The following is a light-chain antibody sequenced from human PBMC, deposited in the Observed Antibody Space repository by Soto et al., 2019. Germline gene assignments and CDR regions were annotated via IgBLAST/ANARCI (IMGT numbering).Light chain of an antibody. CDR3: LQYFNFHRT. V-gene: IGKV1-6*01. J-gene: IGKJ1*01. Sequence: AIQMTQSPSSLSASVVDTVTITCRASQCIRRDLSWYQQKPGEAPKLLIYFASYLQGAVPSRFRGSGSGTDFTLTISSLPPEDFATYYCLQYFNFHRTFGQGTKVEV. CDR1: QCIRRD. CDR2: FAS.